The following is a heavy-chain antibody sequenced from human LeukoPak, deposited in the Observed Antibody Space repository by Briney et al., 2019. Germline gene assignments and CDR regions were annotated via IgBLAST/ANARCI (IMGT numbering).Heavy chain of an antibody. CDR1: GGTFSSYA. V-gene: IGHV1-69*04. CDR3: ARHGGATMIERFLHAFDI. Sequence: SVKVSCKASGGTFSSYAISWVRQAPGQGLEWMGRIIPILGIANYAQKFQGRVTITADKSTSTAYMELSSLRSEDTAVYYCARHGGATMIERFLHAFDIWGQGTMVTVSS. D-gene: IGHD3-22*01. J-gene: IGHJ3*02. CDR2: IIPILGIA.